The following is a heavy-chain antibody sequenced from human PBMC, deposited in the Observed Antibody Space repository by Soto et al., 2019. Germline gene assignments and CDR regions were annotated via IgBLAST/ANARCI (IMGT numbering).Heavy chain of an antibody. CDR3: AREGVTHAFDI. CDR2: INHSGST. Sequence: KTWETLSLTCAVYGGSFSGYYWSWIRQPPGKGLEWIGEINHSGSTNYNPSLKSRVTISVDTSKNQFSLKLSSVTAADTAVYYCAREGVTHAFDIWGQGTMVTVSS. J-gene: IGHJ3*02. V-gene: IGHV4-34*01. CDR1: GGSFSGYY. D-gene: IGHD5-18*01.